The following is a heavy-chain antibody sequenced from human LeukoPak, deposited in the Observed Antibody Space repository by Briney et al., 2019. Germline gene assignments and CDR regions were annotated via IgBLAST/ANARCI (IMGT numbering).Heavy chain of an antibody. CDR3: ARDYYDSSVFDYFDY. CDR2: INSDGRST. V-gene: IGHV3-74*01. D-gene: IGHD3-22*01. J-gene: IGHJ4*02. CDR1: GFTFSSYW. Sequence: GGSLRLSCAASGFTFSSYWMHWVRQAPGKGLVWVSRINSDGRSTSYADSVKGRFTISRDNAKNTLYLQMNSLRAEDTAVYYCARDYYDSSVFDYFDYWGQGTLVTVSS.